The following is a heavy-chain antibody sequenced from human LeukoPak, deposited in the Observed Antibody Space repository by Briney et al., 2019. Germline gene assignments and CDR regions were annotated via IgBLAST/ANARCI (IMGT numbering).Heavy chain of an antibody. CDR2: ITSGSGSNV. J-gene: IGHJ4*02. Sequence: GGSLRLSCAASGFTFSSHAMSWVRQAPGKGLEWVSAITSGSGSNVYYTDSLKGRFTISRDNSKNTLYLHMNSLRAEDTAVYYCARHGSWSFDYWGQGTLVTGSA. CDR3: ARHGSWSFDY. V-gene: IGHV3-23*01. CDR1: GFTFSSHA. D-gene: IGHD6-13*01.